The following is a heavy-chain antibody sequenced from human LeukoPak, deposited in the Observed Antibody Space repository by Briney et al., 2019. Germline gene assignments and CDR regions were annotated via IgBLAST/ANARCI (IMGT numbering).Heavy chain of an antibody. CDR1: GGSISNYY. CDR2: IYYSGST. CDR3: ARHPRQTYYFYMDV. D-gene: IGHD6-25*01. Sequence: SETLSLTCTVSGGSISNYYWAWIRQAPGKGLEWIGSIYYSGSTYYDPSLKSRVTISVDTSKNQFSLKLSSVTAADTGVYYCARHPRQTYYFYMDVWGKGTTVTISS. J-gene: IGHJ6*03. V-gene: IGHV4-39*01.